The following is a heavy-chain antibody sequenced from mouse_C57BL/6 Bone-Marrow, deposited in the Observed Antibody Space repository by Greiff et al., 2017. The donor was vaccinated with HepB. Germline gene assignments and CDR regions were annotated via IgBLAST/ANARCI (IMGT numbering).Heavy chain of an antibody. CDR3: ATYYSNFAGFAY. CDR1: GFNIKNTY. D-gene: IGHD2-5*01. V-gene: IGHV14-3*01. CDR2: IDPANGNT. J-gene: IGHJ3*01. Sequence: DVQLQESVAELVRPGASVKLSCTASGFNIKNTYMHWVKQRPEQGLEWIGRIDPANGNTKYAPKFQGKATITADTSSNSAYLQLSSLTSEDTALYYCATYYSNFAGFAYWGQGTLVTVSA.